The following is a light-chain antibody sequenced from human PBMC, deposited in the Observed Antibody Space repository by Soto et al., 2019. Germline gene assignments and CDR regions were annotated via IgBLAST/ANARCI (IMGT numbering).Light chain of an antibody. CDR3: QQYSGWPLT. CDR2: GAS. CDR1: QNISTN. Sequence: EIVITQFPPTLSVSPGESATLSCRARQNISTNLAWYQQKPGQAPRLLIYGASTGATITSARFSGSGSGTEFTLTISGLQSEDFAIYYFQQYSGWPLTCGGETKWIS. J-gene: IGKJ4*01. V-gene: IGKV3-15*01.